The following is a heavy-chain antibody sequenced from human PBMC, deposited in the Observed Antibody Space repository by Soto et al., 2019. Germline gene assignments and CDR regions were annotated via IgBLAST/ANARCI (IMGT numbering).Heavy chain of an antibody. D-gene: IGHD5-18*01. Sequence: SETLSLTCSVSGGSVNSGSYYWSWIRQPPGKGLEWVGYVSASGDTKYNPSLKSRVSISADTSKNQFVLRLTSVTAADTAVYYSARSWIQLWKDSYYFDYWGQGTLVTVSS. CDR2: VSASGDT. CDR1: GGSVNSGSYY. V-gene: IGHV4-61*01. CDR3: ARSWIQLWKDSYYFDY. J-gene: IGHJ4*02.